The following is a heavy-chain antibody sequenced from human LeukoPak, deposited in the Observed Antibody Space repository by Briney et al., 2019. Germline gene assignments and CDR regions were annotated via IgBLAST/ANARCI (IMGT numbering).Heavy chain of an antibody. D-gene: IGHD2-2*01. CDR3: ARGYCSSTSCYAFDY. CDR1: GYTFTGYY. J-gene: IGHJ4*02. CDR2: INPNSGGT. V-gene: IGHV1-2*06. Sequence: ASVKVSCNASGYTFTGYYMHWVRQAPGQGLEWMGRINPNSGGTNYAQKFQGRVTMTRDTSISTAYMELSRLRSDDTAVYYCARGYCSSTSCYAFDYWGQGTLVTVSS.